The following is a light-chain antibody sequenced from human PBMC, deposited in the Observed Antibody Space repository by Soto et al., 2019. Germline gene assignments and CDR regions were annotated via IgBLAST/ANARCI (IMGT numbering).Light chain of an antibody. Sequence: QSALTQPASVSGSPGQSITISCTGTSSDVGGYILVSWYQLHPDKAPKLMIYEGRKRPSGVSNRFSGSKSGNTASLTISGLQPEDEAHYYCCSYVGSDTYVIFGGGTKPTVL. V-gene: IGLV2-23*01. J-gene: IGLJ2*01. CDR1: SSDVGGYIL. CDR3: CSYVGSDTYVI. CDR2: EGR.